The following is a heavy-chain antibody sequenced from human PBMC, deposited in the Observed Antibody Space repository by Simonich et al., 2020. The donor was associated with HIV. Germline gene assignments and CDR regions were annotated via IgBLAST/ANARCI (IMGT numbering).Heavy chain of an antibody. D-gene: IGHD4-4*01. J-gene: IGHJ3*02. CDR2: INGNVGST. V-gene: IGHV3-20*04. CDR1: GFTFDDYG. CDR3: ARVKATVTVDAFDI. Sequence: EVQLVESGGGLVQPGRSLRLSCAASGFTFDDYGMSWVRQAPGKGLEWVLGINGNVGSTGYADSGKGRFTISRDNAKNSLYLKMNSLRAEDTAVYYCARVKATVTVDAFDIWGQGTMVTVSS.